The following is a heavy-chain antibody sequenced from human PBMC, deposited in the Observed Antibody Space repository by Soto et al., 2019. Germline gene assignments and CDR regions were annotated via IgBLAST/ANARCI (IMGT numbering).Heavy chain of an antibody. CDR1: GGSFSGDY. V-gene: IGHV4-34*01. J-gene: IGHJ4*02. CDR3: GRQRGITIFGVVTGLDY. Sequence: SETLSLTCAVYGGSFSGDYWTWIRQPPGKGLEWIGEINHSGSTNYNPSLKSRVTMSVDTSQNQFSLKLCSVTAADTAVYYCGRQRGITIFGVVTGLDYWGQGTLVTGSS. CDR2: INHSGST. D-gene: IGHD3-3*01.